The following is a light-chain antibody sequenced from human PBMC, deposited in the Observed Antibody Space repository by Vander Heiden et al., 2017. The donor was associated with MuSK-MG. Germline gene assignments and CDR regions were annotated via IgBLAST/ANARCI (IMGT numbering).Light chain of an antibody. V-gene: IGKV2-28*01. CDR1: QSLLHSNGYND. J-gene: IGKJ1*01. Sequence: DIVMTQSPLSLPVPPGEPASISCRSSQSLLHSNGYNDLDWYLQKPGQSQQLLIYLGSNRASGVPDRFSGSGSGTDFTLKISRVEAEDVGVYYCMQALQTPWTFGQGTKVEIK. CDR3: MQALQTPWT. CDR2: LGS.